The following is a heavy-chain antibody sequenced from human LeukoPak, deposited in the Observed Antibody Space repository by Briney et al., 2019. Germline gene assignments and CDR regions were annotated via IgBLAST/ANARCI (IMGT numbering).Heavy chain of an antibody. J-gene: IGHJ1*01. V-gene: IGHV3-21*01. CDR3: TSYRAEDFQH. CDR1: GFTFSTYS. Sequence: GGSVRLSCAASGFTFSTYSMNWVRQAPGKGLEWVSSISSSGSYIYYADSVKGRFTISRDNAKNSLYLQMNSLRAEDTAVYYCTSYRAEDFQHWGQGTLVAASP. CDR2: ISSSGSYI.